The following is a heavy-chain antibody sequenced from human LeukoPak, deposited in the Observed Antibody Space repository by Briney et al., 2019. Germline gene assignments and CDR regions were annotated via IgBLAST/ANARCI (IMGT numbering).Heavy chain of an antibody. D-gene: IGHD5-18*01. J-gene: IGHJ4*02. CDR1: GFTFSSYS. CDR3: ARDKTRGLGYSYSKSGNYFDY. Sequence: KPGGSLRLSCAASGFTFSSYSMNWVRQAPGKGLEWVSSISSSSSYIYYADSLKGRFTISRDNAKNSLYLQMNSLRAEDTAVYSCARDKTRGLGYSYSKSGNYFDYWGQGTLVTVSS. V-gene: IGHV3-21*01. CDR2: ISSSSSYI.